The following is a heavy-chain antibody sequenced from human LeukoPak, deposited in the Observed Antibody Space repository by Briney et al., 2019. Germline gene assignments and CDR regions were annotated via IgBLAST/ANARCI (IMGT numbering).Heavy chain of an antibody. J-gene: IGHJ4*02. Sequence: PGGSLRLSCAASGFTFNIAWMSWVRQAPGKGLEWVGRIKSKTNDETTDYAEPVKGRFTISRDDSKNTLYLQMNNLKTEDTAVYYCTTAGYCSSSSCYRSVDYWGQGTLVTVSS. D-gene: IGHD2-2*01. CDR1: GFTFNIAW. CDR2: IKSKTNDETT. V-gene: IGHV3-15*01. CDR3: TTAGYCSSSSCYRSVDY.